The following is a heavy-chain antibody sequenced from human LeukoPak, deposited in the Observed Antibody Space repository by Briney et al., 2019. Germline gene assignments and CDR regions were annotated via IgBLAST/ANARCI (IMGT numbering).Heavy chain of an antibody. D-gene: IGHD6-6*01. CDR2: ISYDGSNK. V-gene: IGHV3-30*18. J-gene: IGHJ6*02. Sequence: GGSLRLSCAASEFTFSNYGMHWVRQAPGKGLEWVAVISYDGSNKYYADSVKGRFTISRDNSKNTLYLQMNSLRAEDTAVYYCAKGLARQLGYYYYYGMDVWGQGTTVTVSS. CDR1: EFTFSNYG. CDR3: AKGLARQLGYYYYYGMDV.